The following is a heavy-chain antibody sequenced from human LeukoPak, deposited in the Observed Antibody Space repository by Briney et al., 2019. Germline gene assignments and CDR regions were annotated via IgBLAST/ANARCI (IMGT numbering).Heavy chain of an antibody. CDR3: AKDRDYGDYGTNWFDP. Sequence: PGGSLRLSCAASGFTFSSYAMSWVRQAPGEGLEWVSAISGSGGSTYYADSVKGRFTISRDNSKNTLYLQMNSLRAEDTAVYYCAKDRDYGDYGTNWFDPWGQGTLVTVSS. J-gene: IGHJ5*02. CDR2: ISGSGGST. D-gene: IGHD4-17*01. CDR1: GFTFSSYA. V-gene: IGHV3-23*01.